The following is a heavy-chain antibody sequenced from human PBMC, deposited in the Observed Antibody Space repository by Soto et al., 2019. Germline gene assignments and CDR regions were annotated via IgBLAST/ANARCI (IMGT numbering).Heavy chain of an antibody. CDR1: EFTFSNYA. V-gene: IGHV3-30*03. CDR2: ISYDGNNK. J-gene: IGHJ4*02. Sequence: PGGSLRLSCAASEFTFSNYAMHWGRQPPGKGLQWLAVISYDGNNKYYADSVEGRFTISRDNSKNTVYLQMNSLRLEDTAVYYCARGGHYDGVSYHPVGFDYWGQGTQVTVSS. D-gene: IGHD3-16*01. CDR3: ARGGHYDGVSYHPVGFDY.